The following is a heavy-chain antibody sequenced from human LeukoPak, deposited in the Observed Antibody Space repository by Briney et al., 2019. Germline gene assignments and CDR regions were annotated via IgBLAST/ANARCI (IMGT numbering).Heavy chain of an antibody. J-gene: IGHJ6*03. Sequence: GGSLRLSCAASGFTFSSYWMSWVRQAPGKGLGWVANIKQDGSEKYYVDSVKGRFTISRDNAKNSLYLQMNSLRAEDTAVYYCAREYGHYYYYYMDVWGKGTTVTVSS. V-gene: IGHV3-7*01. CDR2: IKQDGSEK. CDR1: GFTFSSYW. CDR3: AREYGHYYYYYMDV. D-gene: IGHD4-17*01.